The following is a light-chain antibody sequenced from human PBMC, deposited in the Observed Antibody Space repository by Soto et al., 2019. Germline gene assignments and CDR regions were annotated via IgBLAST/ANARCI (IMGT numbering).Light chain of an antibody. CDR2: GAS. CDR1: QSVSSY. V-gene: IGKV3-15*01. CDR3: QQYNNWPRT. J-gene: IGKJ1*01. Sequence: DIVLTQSPATLSLPPGERATLSCRASQSVSSYLAWYQQKPGQAPRLLIYGASTRATGIPARFSGSGSGTECTLTISSLQSEDVAVYYCQQYNNWPRTLGQGTKVDIK.